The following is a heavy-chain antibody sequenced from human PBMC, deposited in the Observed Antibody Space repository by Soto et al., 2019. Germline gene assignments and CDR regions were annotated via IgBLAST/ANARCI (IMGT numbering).Heavy chain of an antibody. Sequence: SETLSLTCAVSGGSFTSNNWWTWVRQPPGQGLEWIGEIYQTGSTNYNPSLKSRVTISLDKSENQFSLKVTSLTAADTAVYYCASRDPGTSVDYWGQGTLVTVSS. CDR3: ASRDPGTSVDY. CDR2: IYQTGST. CDR1: GGSFTSNNW. J-gene: IGHJ4*02. D-gene: IGHD1-7*01. V-gene: IGHV4-4*02.